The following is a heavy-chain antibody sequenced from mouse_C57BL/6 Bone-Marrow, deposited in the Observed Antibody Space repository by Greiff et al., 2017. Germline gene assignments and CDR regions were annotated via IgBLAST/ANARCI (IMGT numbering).Heavy chain of an antibody. D-gene: IGHD3-2*02. Sequence: VQLQQPGAELVKPGASVKMSCKASGYTFTSYWITWVKQRPGQGLEWIGDIYPGSGSTNYNEKFKGKATLTVDTSSSTAYMQLSSLTSEDSAVYYCAREERQLRLAWFAYWGQGTLVTVSA. CDR3: AREERQLRLAWFAY. CDR2: IYPGSGST. J-gene: IGHJ3*01. CDR1: GYTFTSYW. V-gene: IGHV1-55*01.